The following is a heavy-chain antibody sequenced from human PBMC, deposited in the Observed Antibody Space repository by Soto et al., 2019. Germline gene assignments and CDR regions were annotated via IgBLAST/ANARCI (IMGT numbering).Heavy chain of an antibody. V-gene: IGHV3-7*04. Sequence: EVQLVESGGGLVQPGGSLRLSCAASGFTFSNYWMSWVRQAPGKGLEWVANIKQDGSEKYYVDSVKGRFTISRDNAKNSLYLQMNSLRAEDTAVYYCARDLASITIPNYWGQGTLVTVSS. D-gene: IGHD3-3*01. CDR3: ARDLASITIPNY. CDR2: IKQDGSEK. CDR1: GFTFSNYW. J-gene: IGHJ4*02.